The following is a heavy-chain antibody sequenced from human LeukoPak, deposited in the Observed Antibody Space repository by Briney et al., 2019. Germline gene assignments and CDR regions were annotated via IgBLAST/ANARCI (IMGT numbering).Heavy chain of an antibody. J-gene: IGHJ3*01. V-gene: IGHV3-48*02. CDR3: ARDNFDAFDV. CDR2: ISRSSSNI. D-gene: IGHD1-20*01. CDR1: GFTFSRYS. Sequence: PGGSLRLSCAASGFTFSRYSMNWVRQAPGKGLEWVSYISRSSSNIYYADSVKGRFTISRDNAKNFLYLQMNSLRDEDTAMYYCARDNFDAFDVWGQGTMVTVSS.